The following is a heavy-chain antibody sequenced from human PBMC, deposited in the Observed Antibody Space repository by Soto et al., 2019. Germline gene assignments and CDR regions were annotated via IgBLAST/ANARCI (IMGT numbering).Heavy chain of an antibody. Sequence: EMQLVESGGGLVQPGRSLRLSCAASGFTFEDYGMHWGRQAPGKGLEWVSGLSGNSGTTGYADSVKGRFTISRDNAKNSLYMQMNSLRAEDTALYYCAKDVLWGGTATFAYGMDVWGQGTTVTVSS. CDR3: AKDVLWGGTATFAYGMDV. V-gene: IGHV3-9*01. CDR1: GFTFEDYG. J-gene: IGHJ6*02. CDR2: LSGNSGTT. D-gene: IGHD3-16*01.